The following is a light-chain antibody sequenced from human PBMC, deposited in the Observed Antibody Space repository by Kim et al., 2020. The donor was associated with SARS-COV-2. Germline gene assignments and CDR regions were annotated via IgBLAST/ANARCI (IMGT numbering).Light chain of an antibody. Sequence: IVMTQSPATLSVSPGGRATLSCRASQSVTSNLAWYQQKPGQAPRLLIYDASNRATGIPPRFSGSGSGTEFTLTISSLQSEDSAVYYYQQFINWPFTFGPGTKVDIK. CDR1: QSVTSN. V-gene: IGKV3-15*01. CDR2: DAS. CDR3: QQFINWPFT. J-gene: IGKJ3*01.